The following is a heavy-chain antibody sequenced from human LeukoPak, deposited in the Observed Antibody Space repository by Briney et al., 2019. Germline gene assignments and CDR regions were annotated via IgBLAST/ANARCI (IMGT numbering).Heavy chain of an antibody. J-gene: IGHJ4*02. V-gene: IGHV4-30-4*01. Sequence: KPSETLSLTCTVSGGSISSGDYYWSWIRQPPGKGLEWIGYIYYSGSTYYNPSLKSRVTISVDTSKNQFSLKLSSVTAADTAVYHCAREGINAYCGGDCYSDYWGQGTLVTVSS. CDR1: GGSISSGDYY. CDR3: AREGINAYCGGDCYSDY. D-gene: IGHD2-21*02. CDR2: IYYSGST.